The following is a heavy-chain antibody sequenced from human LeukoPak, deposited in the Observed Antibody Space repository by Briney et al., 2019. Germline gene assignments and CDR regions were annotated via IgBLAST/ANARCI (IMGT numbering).Heavy chain of an antibody. V-gene: IGHV3-33*01. Sequence: GASLRPSCAGSAFTFGGYGTHSFRHTPGDGREWVAVIAYDGSRAIYADSVKGRFTISRNNSKNTMSVQMDDLRAEDTAVYYCTRYNNDHFDYWGQGTLVTVCS. CDR2: IAYDGSRA. D-gene: IGHD1-14*01. CDR1: AFTFGGYG. J-gene: IGHJ4*02. CDR3: TRYNNDHFDY.